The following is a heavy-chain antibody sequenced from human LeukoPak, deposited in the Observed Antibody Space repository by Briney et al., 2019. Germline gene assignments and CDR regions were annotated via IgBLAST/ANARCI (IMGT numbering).Heavy chain of an antibody. J-gene: IGHJ6*04. CDR3: SRITYYYGSGSFMDV. CDR2: ISSSGSTI. D-gene: IGHD3-10*01. CDR1: GFTFSSYE. V-gene: IGHV3-48*03. Sequence: QTGGSLRLSCAASGFTFSSYEMNWVRQAPGKGLEWVSYISSSGSTIYYADSVKGRFTISRDNAKNSLYLQMNSLRAEDTAVYYCSRITYYYGSGSFMDVWGKGTTVTISS.